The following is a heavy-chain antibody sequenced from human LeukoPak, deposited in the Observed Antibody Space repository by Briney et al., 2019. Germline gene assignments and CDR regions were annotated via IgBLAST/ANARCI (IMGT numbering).Heavy chain of an antibody. CDR1: GGTFSSYA. CDR3: AKGNAIFGVVSNLIDY. Sequence: SVKVSCKASGGTFSSYAISWVRQAPRQGLEWMGGIIPIFGTANYAQKFQGRVTITADESTSTAYMELSSLRAEDTALYYCAKGNAIFGVVSNLIDYWGQGTLVTVSS. D-gene: IGHD3-3*01. V-gene: IGHV1-69*13. J-gene: IGHJ4*02. CDR2: IIPIFGTA.